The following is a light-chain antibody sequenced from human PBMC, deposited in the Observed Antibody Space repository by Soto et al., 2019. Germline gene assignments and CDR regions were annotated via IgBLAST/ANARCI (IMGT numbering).Light chain of an antibody. J-gene: IGLJ7*01. CDR1: SSNIGAGYD. V-gene: IGLV1-40*01. CDR2: GNS. Sequence: QSVLTQPPSVSGAPGQRVTISCTGSSSNIGAGYDVHWYQQLPGTAPKLLIYGNSNRPSGVPDRFSGSKSGTSASLAITGLQAEDEADYYCQSYDSSLSGSGAVFGGGTQQTVL. CDR3: QSYDSSLSGSGAV.